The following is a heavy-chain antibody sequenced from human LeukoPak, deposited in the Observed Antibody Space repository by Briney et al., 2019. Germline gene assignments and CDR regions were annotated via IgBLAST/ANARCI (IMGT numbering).Heavy chain of an antibody. J-gene: IGHJ4*02. Sequence: GGSLRLSCAASGFSFSDYDMSWIRQAPGMGLEWISYIGTRSNPIYYADSVKGRFTISRDDAKNSLYLQMNSLRDEDTAVYFFAREPRGSGRHFDYWGQGILVTVSS. CDR2: IGTRSNPI. V-gene: IGHV3-11*01. CDR3: AREPRGSGRHFDY. D-gene: IGHD3-10*01. CDR1: GFSFSDYD.